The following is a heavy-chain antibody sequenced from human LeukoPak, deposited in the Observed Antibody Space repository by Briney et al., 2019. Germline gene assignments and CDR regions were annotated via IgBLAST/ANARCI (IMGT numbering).Heavy chain of an antibody. CDR3: TRARYCSGGSCRIFDY. D-gene: IGHD2-15*01. Sequence: GGSLRLSCTAPGFTFGDYAMSWFRQAPGKGLEWVGFIRSKAYGGTTEYAASVKGRFTISRDDSKSIAYLQMNSLKTEDTAVYYCTRARYCSGGSCRIFDYWGQGTLVTVSS. CDR1: GFTFGDYA. V-gene: IGHV3-49*03. CDR2: IRSKAYGGTT. J-gene: IGHJ4*02.